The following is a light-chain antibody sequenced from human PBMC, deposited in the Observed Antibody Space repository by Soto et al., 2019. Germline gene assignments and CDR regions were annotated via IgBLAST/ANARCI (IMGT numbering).Light chain of an antibody. J-gene: IGLJ2*01. CDR3: SSYTSSSTLV. Sequence: QSALTQPASVSGSPGQSITISCTGTSSDVGGYNYVSWYLHHPGKAPKLMIYEVSNRPSGVSNRFSGSKSGNTASLTISGLQAEDEADYYCSSYTSSSTLVFGGRTQLTVL. V-gene: IGLV2-14*01. CDR1: SSDVGGYNY. CDR2: EVS.